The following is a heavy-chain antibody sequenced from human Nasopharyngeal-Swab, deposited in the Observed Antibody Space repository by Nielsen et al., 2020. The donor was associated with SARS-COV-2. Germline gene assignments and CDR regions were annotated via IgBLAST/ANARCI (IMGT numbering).Heavy chain of an antibody. CDR3: ARIIAAAGTVGYMDV. V-gene: IGHV4-39*01. Sequence: RQAPGKGLEWIGSIYYSGSTYYNPSLKSRVTISVDTSKNQFSLKLSSVTAADTAVYYCARIIAAAGTVGYMDVWGKGTTVTV. D-gene: IGHD6-13*01. CDR2: IYYSGST. J-gene: IGHJ6*03.